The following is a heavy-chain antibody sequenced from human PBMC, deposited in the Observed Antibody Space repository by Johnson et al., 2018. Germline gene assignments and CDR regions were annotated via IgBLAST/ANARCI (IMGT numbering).Heavy chain of an antibody. D-gene: IGHD6-13*01. J-gene: IGHJ1*01. CDR2: ISYDGSNK. CDR3: AKDHSVGQEYFQH. CDR1: GFTFSSYA. Sequence: QVQLVQSGGGVVQPGRSLRLSCAASGFTFSSYAMHWVRQAPGKGLEWVAVISYDGSNKYYADSVKGRFTISRDNSKKTLYLQMNRRRAEGTAVYYCAKDHSVGQEYFQHWGQGTLVTVSS. V-gene: IGHV3-30-3*01.